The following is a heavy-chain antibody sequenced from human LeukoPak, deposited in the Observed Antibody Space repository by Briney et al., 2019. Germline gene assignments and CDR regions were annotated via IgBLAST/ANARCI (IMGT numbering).Heavy chain of an antibody. D-gene: IGHD6-19*01. CDR3: ARGITSEQWPGDY. J-gene: IGHJ4*02. Sequence: PGGSLRLSCAASGFTVSSNYMSWVRQAPGKGLEWVSVINSGGSTYYADSVKGRFTISRDNSKNTLYLQMNSLRAEDTAVYYCARGITSEQWPGDYWGQGTLVTVSS. CDR2: INSGGST. CDR1: GFTVSSNY. V-gene: IGHV3-53*01.